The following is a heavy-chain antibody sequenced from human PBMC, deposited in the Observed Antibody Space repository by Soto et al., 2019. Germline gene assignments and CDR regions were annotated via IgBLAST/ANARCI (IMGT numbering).Heavy chain of an antibody. V-gene: IGHV3-21*01. Sequence: ESLRLSCAASGFTFSSYSMNWVRQAPGKGLEWVSSISSSSSYIYYADSVKGRFTISRDNAKNSLYLQMNSLRAEDTAVYYCARESDGQWSPPGDYWGQGTLVTVSS. CDR1: GFTFSSYS. CDR2: ISSSSSYI. CDR3: ARESDGQWSPPGDY. J-gene: IGHJ4*02. D-gene: IGHD2-15*01.